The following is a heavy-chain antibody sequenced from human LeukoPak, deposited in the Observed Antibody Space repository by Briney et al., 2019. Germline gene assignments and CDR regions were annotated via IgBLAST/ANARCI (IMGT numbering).Heavy chain of an antibody. CDR2: ISSSSSYI. Sequence: GGSLRLSCAASGFTFSSYSMNWVRQAPGKGLEWVSSISSSSSYIYYADSVKGRFTISRDNAKTSLYLQMNSLRAEDTAVYYCARVKRSSSDFDYWGQGTLVTGSS. V-gene: IGHV3-21*01. CDR3: ARVKRSSSDFDY. CDR1: GFTFSSYS. J-gene: IGHJ4*02. D-gene: IGHD6-6*01.